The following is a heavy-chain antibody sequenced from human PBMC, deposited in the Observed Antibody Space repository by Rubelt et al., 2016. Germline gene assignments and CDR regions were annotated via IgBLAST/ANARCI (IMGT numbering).Heavy chain of an antibody. CDR2: ISAYNGNT. Sequence: WVRQAPGQGLEWMGWISAYNGNTNYAQKFQGRVTMTEDTSTDTAYMELSSLRSEDTAVYYCATGHSYVPYFDYWDQGTLVTVSS. CDR3: ATGHSYVPYFDY. D-gene: IGHD5-18*01. V-gene: IGHV1-18*01. J-gene: IGHJ4*02.